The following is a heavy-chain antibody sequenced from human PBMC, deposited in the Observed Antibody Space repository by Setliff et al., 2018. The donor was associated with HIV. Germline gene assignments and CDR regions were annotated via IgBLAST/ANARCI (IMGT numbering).Heavy chain of an antibody. CDR1: GGTFSSCA. CDR2: IFPIFGST. D-gene: IGHD2-15*01. J-gene: IGHJ4*02. V-gene: IGHV1-69*06. CDR3: ARDNEVLAATPPFFDY. Sequence: ASVKVSCKASGGTFSSCAISWVRQAPGQGLEWMGRIFPIFGSTNYAQKFQGRVTITAGKSTSTAYMELSSLRSDDTAVYYCARDNEVLAATPPFFDYWGQGTLVTVSS.